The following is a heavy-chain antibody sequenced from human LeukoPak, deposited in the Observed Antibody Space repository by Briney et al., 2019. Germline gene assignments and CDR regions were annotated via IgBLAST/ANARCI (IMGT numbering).Heavy chain of an antibody. CDR3: ARDPLLLGFFDY. Sequence: SETLSLTRTASGGSISSGGYYWSWIRQHPGKGLEWIGYIYYSGSTYYNPSLKSRVTISVDTSKNQFSLKLSSVTAADTAVYYCARDPLLLGFFDYWGQGTLVTVSS. CDR1: GGSISSGGYY. CDR2: IYYSGST. V-gene: IGHV4-31*03. J-gene: IGHJ4*02. D-gene: IGHD3-22*01.